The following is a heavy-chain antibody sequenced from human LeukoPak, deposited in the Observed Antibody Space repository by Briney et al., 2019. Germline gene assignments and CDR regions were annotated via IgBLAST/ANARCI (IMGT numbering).Heavy chain of an antibody. D-gene: IGHD2-2*01. CDR3: ARDCSSTSCPFDY. V-gene: IGHV4-30-4*01. Sequence: SQTLSLTCIVSGGSISSGDYYWSWIRQPPGTGLEWIGYIYYSGSTYYNPSLKSRVTISVDTSKNQFSLKLSSVTAADTAVYYCARDCSSTSCPFDYWGQGTLVTVSS. J-gene: IGHJ4*02. CDR2: IYYSGST. CDR1: GGSISSGDYY.